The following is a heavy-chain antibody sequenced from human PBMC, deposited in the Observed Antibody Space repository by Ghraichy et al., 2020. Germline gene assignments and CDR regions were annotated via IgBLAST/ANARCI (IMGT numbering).Heavy chain of an antibody. CDR3: ARDFFSSITSPNYYYGMDL. CDR1: GSTFTAYY. Sequence: ASVKVSCKASGSTFTAYYIHWVRQAPGQGLEWMGRINPNTADTKYAQKFQGRVTMTRDTSIDTAYMDLSSLRSDDTAVYYCARDFFSSITSPNYYYGMDLWGQGTAVIVTS. J-gene: IGHJ6*02. D-gene: IGHD1-14*01. CDR2: INPNTADT. V-gene: IGHV1-2*06.